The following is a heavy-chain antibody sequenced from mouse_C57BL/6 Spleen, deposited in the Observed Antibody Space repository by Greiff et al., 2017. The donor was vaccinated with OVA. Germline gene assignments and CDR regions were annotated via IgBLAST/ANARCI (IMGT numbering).Heavy chain of an antibody. J-gene: IGHJ4*01. D-gene: IGHD2-4*01. CDR1: GYTFTSYW. CDR3: AGRGDEDYDVNAVDY. V-gene: IGHV1-55*01. Sequence: QVQLQQPGAELVKPGASVKMSCKASGYTFTSYWITWVKQRPGQGLEWIGDIYPGSGSTNYNEKFKSKVTLTVDTSSSTAYMQLSSLTSEDSAVYYCAGRGDEDYDVNAVDYWGQGTSVTVSS. CDR2: IYPGSGST.